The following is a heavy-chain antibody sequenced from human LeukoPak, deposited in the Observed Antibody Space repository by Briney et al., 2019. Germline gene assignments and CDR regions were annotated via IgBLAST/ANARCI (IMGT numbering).Heavy chain of an antibody. D-gene: IGHD3-3*01. V-gene: IGHV3-53*01. CDR3: ARDSSDFGDAIDI. CDR1: GFILSDYY. CDR2: IYTGGRT. J-gene: IGHJ3*02. Sequence: GGSLRLSCAVSGFILSDYYMYWARQAPGKSLEWVSVIYTGGRTLYADSVRGRATISRDSPKHTLYLQMDSLRAEDTAVYYCARDSSDFGDAIDIWGQGTMVTVSS.